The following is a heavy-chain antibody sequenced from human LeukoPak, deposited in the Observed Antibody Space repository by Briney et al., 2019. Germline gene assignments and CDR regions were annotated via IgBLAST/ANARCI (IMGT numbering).Heavy chain of an antibody. V-gene: IGHV4-34*01. CDR3: AKHSGLRYNWKGWFDP. CDR1: GGSFSGYY. D-gene: IGHD1-1*01. CDR2: INHGGSA. Sequence: SETLSLTCAVYGGSFSGYYWSWIRQPPGKGLGWIGEINHGGSANYNPSLKSRVTIPVDTPKNQFSLQLISVTAGDTAVYYCAKHSGLRYNWKGWFDPWGEGTLVTVSS. J-gene: IGHJ5*02.